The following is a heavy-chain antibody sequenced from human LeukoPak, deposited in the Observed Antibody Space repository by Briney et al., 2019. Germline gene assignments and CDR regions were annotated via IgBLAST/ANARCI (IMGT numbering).Heavy chain of an antibody. J-gene: IGHJ3*02. Sequence: GGSLRLSCEASGFFFGGHAMNWLRQAPGKGPEWIAFITKDSDRVYYAESVEGRFTVSRDNAKNSLYLQMNSLRAEDTAVYYCAREDRYSSGWRSYAFDIWGQGTMVTVSS. V-gene: IGHV3-48*04. CDR2: ITKDSDRV. CDR3: AREDRYSSGWRSYAFDI. CDR1: GFFFGGHA. D-gene: IGHD6-19*01.